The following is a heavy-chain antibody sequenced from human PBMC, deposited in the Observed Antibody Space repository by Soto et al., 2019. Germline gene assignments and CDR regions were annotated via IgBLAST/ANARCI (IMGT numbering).Heavy chain of an antibody. V-gene: IGHV4-31*03. CDR2: IYYSGST. CDR1: GGSISSGGYY. J-gene: IGHJ4*02. D-gene: IGHD3-22*01. CDR3: ARWHVNYDSSGYYGY. Sequence: QVQLQESGPGLVKPSQTLSLTCTVSGGSISSGGYYWSWIRQHPGKGLEWIGYIYYSGSTYYNPSLKSRVTIXXDXSXTQFSLKLSSVTAADTAVYYCARWHVNYDSSGYYGYGGQGTLVTVSS.